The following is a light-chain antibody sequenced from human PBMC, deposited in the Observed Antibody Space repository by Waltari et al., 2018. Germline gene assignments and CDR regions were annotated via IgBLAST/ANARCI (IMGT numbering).Light chain of an antibody. Sequence: EVVMTQSPANLSVSPGERATLSCRASQSISSNLAWYQQKPGQDPRLLIYGASTRATGIPARFSGSGSGTDFTLTLSSLQSEDLAIYYCQQYNNRPETFGQGTKLEIK. J-gene: IGKJ2*01. V-gene: IGKV3-15*01. CDR1: QSISSN. CDR2: GAS. CDR3: QQYNNRPET.